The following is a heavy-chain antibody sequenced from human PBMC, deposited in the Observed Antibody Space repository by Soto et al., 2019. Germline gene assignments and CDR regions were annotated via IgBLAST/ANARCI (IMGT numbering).Heavy chain of an antibody. CDR1: GLTFSTYV. CDR2: FSGSSGNI. V-gene: IGHV3-23*01. CDR3: ASRRAHHFDY. J-gene: IGHJ4*02. Sequence: DVQLLESGGGLVQPGGSLRLSCAASGLTFSTYVMSWVRQAPGKGMEWVSSFSGSSGNIYYADSVKGRFAISRDNSKNTLYLQLTSLRGEDTAVYYCASRRAHHFDYWGPGTLVTVSS.